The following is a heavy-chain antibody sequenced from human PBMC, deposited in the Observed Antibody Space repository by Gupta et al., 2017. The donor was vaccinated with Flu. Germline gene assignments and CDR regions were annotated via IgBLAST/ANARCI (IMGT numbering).Heavy chain of an antibody. V-gene: IGHV3-7*01. D-gene: IGHD3-22*01. CDR1: TSW. CDR3: ARDPYDTSGPDLPSYGAFDF. CDR2: IKQDGTET. J-gene: IGHJ4*02. Sequence: TSWMTWVRQAPGRGLEWVANIKQDGTETKYVDAVKGRFTISRDNARKSLYLQMNSLRGEDTAVYYCARDPYDTSGPDLPSYGAFDFWGQGTLVTVSS.